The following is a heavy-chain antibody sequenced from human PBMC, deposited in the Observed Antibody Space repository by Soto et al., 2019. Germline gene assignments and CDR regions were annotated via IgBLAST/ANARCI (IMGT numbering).Heavy chain of an antibody. CDR1: GGSISSGGYY. CDR3: ARTSYCSSTSCYPRDYNWFDP. Sequence: SETLSLTCTVSGGSISSGGYYWSWIRQHPGKGLEWIGYIYYSGSTYYNPSLKSRVTISVDTSKNQFSLKLSSVTAADTAVYYCARTSYCSSTSCYPRDYNWFDPWGQGTLVTVSS. D-gene: IGHD2-2*01. V-gene: IGHV4-31*03. CDR2: IYYSGST. J-gene: IGHJ5*02.